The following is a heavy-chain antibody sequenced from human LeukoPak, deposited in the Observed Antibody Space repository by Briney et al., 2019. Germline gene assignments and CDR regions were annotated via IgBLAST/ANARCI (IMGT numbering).Heavy chain of an antibody. J-gene: IGHJ3*02. CDR2: IYCGGNT. Sequence: GGSLRLPCAASGFTVSINYMSWVPQAPGKGLEWVSVIYCGGNTYYADSVKGRFTISRDTSEDTLFLQMNSLRAEDTAVYYCAREADCTDGSCYRGAFDIWGQGTMITVSS. V-gene: IGHV3-53*01. D-gene: IGHD2-15*01. CDR1: GFTVSINY. CDR3: AREADCTDGSCYRGAFDI.